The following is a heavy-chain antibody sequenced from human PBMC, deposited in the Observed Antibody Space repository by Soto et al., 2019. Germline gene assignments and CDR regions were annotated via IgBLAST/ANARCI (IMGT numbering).Heavy chain of an antibody. CDR3: ASPSYDFWSGYPFDY. Sequence: QVQLVESGGGVVQPGRSLRLSCAASGFTFSSYAMHWVRQAPGKGLEWVAVISYDGSNKYYADSVKGRFTISRDNSKNTLYLQMNSLRAEDTAVYYCASPSYDFWSGYPFDYWGQGTLVTVSS. CDR1: GFTFSSYA. J-gene: IGHJ4*02. V-gene: IGHV3-30-3*01. D-gene: IGHD3-3*01. CDR2: ISYDGSNK.